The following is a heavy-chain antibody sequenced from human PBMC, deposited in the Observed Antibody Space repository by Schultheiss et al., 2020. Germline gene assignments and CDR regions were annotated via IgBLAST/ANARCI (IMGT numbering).Heavy chain of an antibody. CDR2: IIPIFGTA. CDR3: AGEALQLERRGDAFDI. CDR1: GGTFSSYA. D-gene: IGHD1-1*01. J-gene: IGHJ3*02. Sequence: SVKVSCKASGGTFSSYAISWVRQAPGQGLEWMGGIIPIFGTANYAQKFQGRVTITADESTSTAYMELSSLRSEDTAVYYCAGEALQLERRGDAFDIWGQGTMGTVS. V-gene: IGHV1-69*13.